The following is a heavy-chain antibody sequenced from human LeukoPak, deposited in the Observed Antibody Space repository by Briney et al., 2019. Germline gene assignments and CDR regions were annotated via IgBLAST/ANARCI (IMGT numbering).Heavy chain of an antibody. CDR1: GFTFNDYA. J-gene: IGHJ5*02. V-gene: IGHV3-9*01. CDR3: AKEKTYSSSWYGWFDP. D-gene: IGHD6-13*01. Sequence: PGGSLRLSCATSGFTFNDYAMYWVRQSPRKGLEWVSGINWNGDVIGYADSVKGRFTISRDNSKNTLYLQMNSLRAEDTALYYCAKEKTYSSSWYGWFDPWGQGTLVTVSS. CDR2: INWNGDVI.